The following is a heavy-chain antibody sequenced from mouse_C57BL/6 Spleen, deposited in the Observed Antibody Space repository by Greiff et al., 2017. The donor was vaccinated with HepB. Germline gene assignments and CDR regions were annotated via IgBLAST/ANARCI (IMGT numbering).Heavy chain of an antibody. CDR1: GYTFTSYW. V-gene: IGHV1-52*01. D-gene: IGHD2-3*01. Sequence: VQLQQPGAELVRPGSSVKLSCKASGYTFTSYWMHWVKQRPIQGLEWIGNIDPSGSETHYNQKFKDKATLTVDKSSSTAYMQLSSLTSEDSAVYYCARYLDGYYGAWFAYWGQGTLVTVSA. CDR2: IDPSGSET. J-gene: IGHJ3*01. CDR3: ARYLDGYYGAWFAY.